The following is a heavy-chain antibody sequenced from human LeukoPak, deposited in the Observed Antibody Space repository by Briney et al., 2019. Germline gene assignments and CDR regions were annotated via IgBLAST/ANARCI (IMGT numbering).Heavy chain of an antibody. J-gene: IGHJ3*02. V-gene: IGHV4-59*01. D-gene: IGHD1-26*01. CDR3: ARETRLHSGSYSNDAFDI. CDR1: GGSFSGYY. Sequence: SETLSLTCAVYGGSFSGYYWSWIRQPPGKGLEWIGYISYSGSTDYNPSLKSRVTISLDTSKNQFSLRLSSVTAADTAVYYCARETRLHSGSYSNDAFDIWGQGTMVTVSS. CDR2: ISYSGST.